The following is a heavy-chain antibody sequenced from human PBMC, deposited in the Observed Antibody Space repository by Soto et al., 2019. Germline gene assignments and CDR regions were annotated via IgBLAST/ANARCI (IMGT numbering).Heavy chain of an antibody. CDR3: VKDALSTVASYFDY. D-gene: IGHD4-17*01. CDR1: GCRFGDYG. CDR2: INRDSRSK. J-gene: IGHJ4*02. Sequence: PAGSLRLSCEVSGCRFGDYGMHWVRQAPGKGLEWIAGINRDSRSKYYGSSMKRRFTISRDNAKNSFYLQLNMLGADETAYYYCVKDALSTVASYFDYWGQGALVTVSS. V-gene: IGHV3-9*01.